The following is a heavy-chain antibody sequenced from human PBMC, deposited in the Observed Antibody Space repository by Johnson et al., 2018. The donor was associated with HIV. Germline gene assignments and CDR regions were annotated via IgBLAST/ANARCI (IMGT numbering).Heavy chain of an antibody. CDR2: IGTAGDT. J-gene: IGHJ3*02. Sequence: VQLVESGGGVVQPGGSLRLSCAASGFTFSSYDMHWVRQATGKGLEWVSAIGTAGDTYYPGSVEGRFTISRENAKNSLYLQMNSLRAEDTAVYYCAKDRQWGPRDAFDIWGQGTMVTVSS. D-gene: IGHD6-19*01. V-gene: IGHV3-13*01. CDR3: AKDRQWGPRDAFDI. CDR1: GFTFSSYD.